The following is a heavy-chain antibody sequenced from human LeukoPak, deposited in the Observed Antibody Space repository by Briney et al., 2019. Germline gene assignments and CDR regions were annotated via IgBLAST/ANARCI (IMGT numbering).Heavy chain of an antibody. V-gene: IGHV3-74*01. CDR3: ARDWGSLVRGVMDY. D-gene: IGHD3-10*01. CDR1: GFTFRNYW. CDR2: INPDGSDT. Sequence: PGGSLRLSCAASGFTFRNYWMHWVRQVPGKGLVWVSRINPDGSDTGYADSVKGRFTISRDNAKNTLYLQMNSLRADDTAVYYCARDWGSLVRGVMDYWGQGILVTVSS. J-gene: IGHJ4*02.